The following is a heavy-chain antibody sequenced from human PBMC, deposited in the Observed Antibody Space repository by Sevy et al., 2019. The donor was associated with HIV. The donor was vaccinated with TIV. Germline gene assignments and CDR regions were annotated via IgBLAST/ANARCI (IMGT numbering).Heavy chain of an antibody. J-gene: IGHJ4*02. CDR2: IKSKTDGGTT. Sequence: GGSLRLSCAASGFTFSKAWMNWVRQAPGKGPEWVGRIKSKTDGGTTDFAAFAKGRFKNSRGDSNETLFLQMDNLEVEDTAGYYCATAHQWFGNLRLDWGQGTLVTVSS. V-gene: IGHV3-15*01. CDR1: GFTFSKAW. CDR3: ATAHQWFGNLRLD. D-gene: IGHD3-10*01.